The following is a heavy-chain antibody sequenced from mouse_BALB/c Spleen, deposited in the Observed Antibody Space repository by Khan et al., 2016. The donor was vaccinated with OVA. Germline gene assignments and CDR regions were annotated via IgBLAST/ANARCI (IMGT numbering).Heavy chain of an antibody. CDR3: ARGGYSVFAY. CDR1: GYTFTDYV. D-gene: IGHD1-1*01. V-gene: IGHV1-77*01. CDR2: IFSGGGSS. Sequence: QVQLKESVPELVKPGASVKMSCKASGYTFTDYVINWVKQRTGQGLEWIGDIFSGGGSSYYNVKFKGKAKLTADKSSNTAYMQLSSLTFEDSAVYFCARGGYSVFAYWGQVTLVTVSA. J-gene: IGHJ3*01.